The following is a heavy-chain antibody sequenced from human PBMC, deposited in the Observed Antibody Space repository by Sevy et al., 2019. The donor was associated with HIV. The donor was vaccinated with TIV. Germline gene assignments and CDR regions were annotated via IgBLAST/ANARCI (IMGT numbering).Heavy chain of an antibody. Sequence: GGSLRLSCAASGFTFDDYWMQWVRQAPGQGREWVANIRQDGNELYYADSVKGRFTISRDNAKESLFLQMTNLRVEDTAIYYCAGRYFDLWGQGTLVTVSS. V-gene: IGHV3-7*01. J-gene: IGHJ4*02. CDR1: GFTFDDYW. CDR2: IRQDGNEL. CDR3: AGRYFDL.